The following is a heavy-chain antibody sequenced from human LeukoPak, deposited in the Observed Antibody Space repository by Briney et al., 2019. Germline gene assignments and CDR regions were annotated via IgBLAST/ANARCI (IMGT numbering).Heavy chain of an antibody. J-gene: IGHJ4*02. V-gene: IGHV3-48*01. CDR1: GFTFSSYS. CDR3: CRQPCPGGGGNPVFDY. D-gene: IGHD1-14*01. CDR2: ISRSSSTI. Sequence: TGGSLRLSCAASGFTFSSYSMNWVRQAPGKGLEWVSYISRSSSTIYYADSVKGRFTISRDNAKNSLYQQINSLRAEDAAVYYCCRQPCPGGGGNPVFDYWGQETLVTVSS.